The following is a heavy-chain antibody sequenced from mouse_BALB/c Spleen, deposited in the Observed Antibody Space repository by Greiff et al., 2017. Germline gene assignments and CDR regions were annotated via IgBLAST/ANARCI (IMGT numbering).Heavy chain of an antibody. V-gene: IGHV4-1*02. CDR2: INPDSSTI. J-gene: IGHJ1*01. CDR1: GFDFSRYW. D-gene: IGHD3-2*02. CDR3: ARRELSGWYFDV. Sequence: DVKLQESGGGLVQPGGSLKLSCAASGFDFSRYWMSWVRQAPGKGLEWIGEINPDSSTINYTPSLKDKFIISRDNAKNTLYLQMSKVRSEDTALYYCARRELSGWYFDVWGAGTTVTVSS.